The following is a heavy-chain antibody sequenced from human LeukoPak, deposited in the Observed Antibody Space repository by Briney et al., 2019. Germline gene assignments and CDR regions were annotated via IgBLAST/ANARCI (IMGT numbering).Heavy chain of an antibody. J-gene: IGHJ3*02. CDR3: ARGPGYYGSGTYAFDI. CDR1: GGSISSSSYY. Sequence: SETLSLTCTVSGGSISSSSYYWGWIRQPPGKGLEWIGSIYYSGNTHYNPSLKSRVTISVDTSKNQFSLKLSSVTAADTAVYYCARGPGYYGSGTYAFDIWGQGTMVTVSS. D-gene: IGHD3-10*01. V-gene: IGHV4-39*01. CDR2: IYYSGNT.